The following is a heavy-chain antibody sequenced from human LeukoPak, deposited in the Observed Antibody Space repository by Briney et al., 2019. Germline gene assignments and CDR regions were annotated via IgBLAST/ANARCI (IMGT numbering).Heavy chain of an antibody. CDR1: GGSFSGYF. CDR2: ISHSGTT. V-gene: IGHV4-34*01. Sequence: SETLSLTCAVYGGSFSGYFWSWIRQPPGEGLEWLGEISHSGTTDYNPSLKSRVTISVDTSKKQFSLNLNSVTAADTAVYFCARGPNFDYWGQGVLVTVSS. J-gene: IGHJ4*02. CDR3: ARGPNFDY.